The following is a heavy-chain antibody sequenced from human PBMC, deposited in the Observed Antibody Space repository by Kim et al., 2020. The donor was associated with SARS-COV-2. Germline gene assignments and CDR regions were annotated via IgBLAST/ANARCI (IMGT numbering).Heavy chain of an antibody. J-gene: IGHJ6*02. D-gene: IGHD2-21*02. Sequence: GGSLRLSCAASGFTFNNYTIHWVRQAPGKGLEWVSSISSSSTYIYYADSLKGRLTISRDNAKTSVYLQVNSLRAEDTAVYYCASELGYGDSPSPGVYYYYYGMDVWGQGTTVTVSS. CDR1: GFTFNNYT. CDR2: ISSSSTYI. CDR3: ASELGYGDSPSPGVYYYYYGMDV. V-gene: IGHV3-21*01.